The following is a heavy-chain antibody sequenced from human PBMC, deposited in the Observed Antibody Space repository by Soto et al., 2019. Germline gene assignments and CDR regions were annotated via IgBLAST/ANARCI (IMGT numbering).Heavy chain of an antibody. V-gene: IGHV1-2*02. D-gene: IGHD3-22*01. CDR1: GYTFTGYY. CDR2: INPKSGNT. J-gene: IGHJ5*02. CDR3: ARDSSGFAENWLDP. Sequence: ASVKVSCKASGYTFTGYYMKWVRQDPGQGLEWMGWINPKSGNTKYAQKFQGRVTVTRDTSMTTAYMELTRLRSDDTAVFYCARDSSGFAENWLDPWGQGTLVTVSS.